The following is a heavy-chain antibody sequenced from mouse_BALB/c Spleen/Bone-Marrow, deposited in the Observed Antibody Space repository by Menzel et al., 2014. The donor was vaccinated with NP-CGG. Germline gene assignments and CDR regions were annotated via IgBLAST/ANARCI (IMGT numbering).Heavy chain of an antibody. CDR3: ASPRFDCEHFYGMDY. CDR2: IDPSDSET. D-gene: IGHD2-4*01. V-gene: IGHV1S126*01. Sequence: VKLMESGPQLVWPGASVKISCKSSGYSFTNYWRLWVKQMPGQGLEWIGMIDPSDSETRLNQKYKVKTTLTVDQSSSTGYMQRSSLTSEDSEVYCCASPRFDCEHFYGMDYWGQGTPGPVSP. J-gene: IGHJ4*01. CDR1: GYSFTNYW.